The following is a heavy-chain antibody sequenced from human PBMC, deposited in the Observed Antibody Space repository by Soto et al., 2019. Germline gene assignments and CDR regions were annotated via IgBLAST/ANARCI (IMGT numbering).Heavy chain of an antibody. D-gene: IGHD6-13*01. CDR3: AGGEPASTWFYFGY. CDR2: IIPIFSTT. J-gene: IGHJ4*02. CDR1: GGTFSSYA. Sequence: QVQLVQSGAEVKKPGSSVKVSCKASGGTFSSYAISWVRQAPGQGLEWMGDIIPIFSTTRHAQKFQGRVTITADESTTTAYMELNSLTSDDTAVYYCAGGEPASTWFYFGYWGQGTLVTVSS. V-gene: IGHV1-69*01.